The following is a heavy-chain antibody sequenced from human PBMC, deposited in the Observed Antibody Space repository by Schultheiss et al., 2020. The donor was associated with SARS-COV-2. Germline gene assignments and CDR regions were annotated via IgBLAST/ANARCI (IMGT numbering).Heavy chain of an antibody. V-gene: IGHV3-23*01. Sequence: GESLKISCAASGFTFSSYAMSWVRQAPGKGLEWVSAISGSGGSTYYADSVKGRFTISRDNSKNTLYLQMGSLRAEDMAVYYCAREGSRYSSGWSWFDYWGQGTLVTVSS. CDR3: AREGSRYSSGWSWFDY. CDR2: ISGSGGST. CDR1: GFTFSSYA. D-gene: IGHD6-19*01. J-gene: IGHJ4*02.